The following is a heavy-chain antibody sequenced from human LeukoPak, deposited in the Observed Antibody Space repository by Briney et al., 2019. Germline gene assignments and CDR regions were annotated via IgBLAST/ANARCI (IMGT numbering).Heavy chain of an antibody. J-gene: IGHJ4*02. Sequence: SETLSLTCAVYGGPFSGYYSSWIRQPPGKGLECIGEVKHSGYINYNPSLQSRVTISVDTAKNQFSLKLSSVTAADTAVYYCARGLRPKRDDWGQGTLVTVSS. CDR3: ARGLRPKRDD. CDR2: VKHSGYI. V-gene: IGHV4-34*01. CDR1: GGPFSGYY.